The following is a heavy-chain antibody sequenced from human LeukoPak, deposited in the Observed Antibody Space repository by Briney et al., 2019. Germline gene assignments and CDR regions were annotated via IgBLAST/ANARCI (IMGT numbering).Heavy chain of an antibody. V-gene: IGHV3-66*01. CDR3: ARDRRGMDV. Sequence: GGSLRLSCSASGFIVSSNYMTWVRQAPGKGLEWVSVISSGDTTYYADSLKGKFTISRDTSKNTLYLQMNNLRAEDTAVYYCARDRRGMDVWGQGTTVTVSS. CDR2: ISSGDTT. CDR1: GFIVSSNY. J-gene: IGHJ6*02.